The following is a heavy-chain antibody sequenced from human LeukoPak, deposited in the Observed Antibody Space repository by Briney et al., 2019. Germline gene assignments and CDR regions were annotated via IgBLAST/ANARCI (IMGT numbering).Heavy chain of an antibody. V-gene: IGHV4-34*01. CDR1: GGSFSGYY. D-gene: IGHD3-9*01. J-gene: IGHJ3*02. CDR3: ARDVFPYYGLLPGPNEAFDI. Sequence: PSETLSLTCAVYGGSFSGYYWSWLRQPPGKGLEWVGEINHSTSTYYNPSLKSRVTISVDTSKNQFSLKLSSITAAATAVYYCARDVFPYYGLLPGPNEAFDIWGQGTRVTVSS. CDR2: INHSTST.